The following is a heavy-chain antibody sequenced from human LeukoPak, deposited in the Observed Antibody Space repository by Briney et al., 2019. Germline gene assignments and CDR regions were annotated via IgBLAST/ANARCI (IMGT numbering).Heavy chain of an antibody. Sequence: GGSLRLSCAASGFTFSIYWMHWVRQTPGKGLEWVSRIKGDGSITTYADSVMGRFTISRDNAKSTLFLQMNSLRVEDTAMYYCAKSDWFDPWGQGTLVTVSS. CDR2: IKGDGSIT. V-gene: IGHV3-74*01. J-gene: IGHJ5*02. CDR1: GFTFSIYW. CDR3: AKSDWFDP.